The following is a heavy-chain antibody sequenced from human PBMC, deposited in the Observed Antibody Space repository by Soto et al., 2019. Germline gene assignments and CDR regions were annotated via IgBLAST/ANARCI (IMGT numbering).Heavy chain of an antibody. CDR2: IYYSGST. Sequence: SETLSLTCTFSGGSISSSSYYWGWIRQPPGKGLEWIGSIYYSGSTYYNPSLKSRVTISVDTSKNQFSLKLSSVTAADTAVYYCASGGWYATFDYWGQGTLVTVSS. D-gene: IGHD6-19*01. CDR1: GGSISSSSYY. J-gene: IGHJ4*02. CDR3: ASGGWYATFDY. V-gene: IGHV4-39*01.